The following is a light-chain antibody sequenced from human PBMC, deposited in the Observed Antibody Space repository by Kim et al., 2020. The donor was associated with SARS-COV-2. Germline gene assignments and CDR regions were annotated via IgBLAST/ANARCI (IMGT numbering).Light chain of an antibody. Sequence: ASTGDRVTITCRASQGISSYLAWYQQKPGKAPKLLLYVASTLQSGVPSRFSGSGSGTDFTLTISCLQSEDFATYYCQQYYSYPYTFGQGTKLEI. CDR1: QGISSY. CDR2: VAS. J-gene: IGKJ2*01. CDR3: QQYYSYPYT. V-gene: IGKV1-8*01.